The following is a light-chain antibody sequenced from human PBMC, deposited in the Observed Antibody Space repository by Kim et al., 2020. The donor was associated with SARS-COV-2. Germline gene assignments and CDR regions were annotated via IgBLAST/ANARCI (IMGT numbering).Light chain of an antibody. CDR1: KLGNKY. Sequence: SYELTQPPSVSVSPGQTASITCSGDKLGNKYASWYQHKPGQSPVLVIYQDTKRPSGIPERFSGSNSGNTATLTISGTQAMDEGDYFCQAWDTTTLVFGGGTQLTVL. J-gene: IGLJ2*01. V-gene: IGLV3-1*01. CDR3: QAWDTTTLV. CDR2: QDT.